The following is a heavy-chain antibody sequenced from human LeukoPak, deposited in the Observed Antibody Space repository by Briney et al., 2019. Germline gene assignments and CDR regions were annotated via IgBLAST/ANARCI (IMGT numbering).Heavy chain of an antibody. CDR3: ARDLEGITMVRGVPAFDY. D-gene: IGHD3-10*01. J-gene: IGHJ4*02. V-gene: IGHV3-23*01. CDR1: GFTFSSYA. Sequence: GSLRLSCAASGFTFSSYAMSWVRQAPGKGLEWVSAISGSGGSTYYANSVKGRFTISRDNAKNSLYLQMNSLRAEDTAVYYCARDLEGITMVRGVPAFDYWGQGALVTVSS. CDR2: ISGSGGST.